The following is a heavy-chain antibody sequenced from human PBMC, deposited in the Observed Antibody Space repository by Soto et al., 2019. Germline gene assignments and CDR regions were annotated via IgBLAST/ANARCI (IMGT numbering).Heavy chain of an antibody. CDR3: ARDRSSSSWYSLYYYGMDV. D-gene: IGHD6-13*01. J-gene: IGHJ6*02. V-gene: IGHV3-30-3*01. Sequence: VGSLRLSCAASGFTFSSYAMHWVRQAPGKGLEWVAVISYDGSNKYYADSVKGRFTISRDNSKNTLYLQMNSLRAEDTAVYYCARDRSSSSWYSLYYYGMDVWGQGTTVTVSS. CDR1: GFTFSSYA. CDR2: ISYDGSNK.